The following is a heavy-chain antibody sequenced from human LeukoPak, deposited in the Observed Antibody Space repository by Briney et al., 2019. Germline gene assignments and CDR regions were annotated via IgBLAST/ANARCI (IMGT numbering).Heavy chain of an antibody. V-gene: IGHV4-61*01. CDR2: IYYSGST. CDR3: ARWLQHEDYFDY. CDR1: GGSVSSGSYY. J-gene: IGHJ4*02. D-gene: IGHD5-24*01. Sequence: SETLSLTCTVSGGSVSSGSYYWSWIRQPPGKGLEWIGYIYYSGSTNYNPSHKSRVTISVDTSKNQFSLKLTSVTAADTAVYYCARWLQHEDYFDYWGQGTLVTVSS.